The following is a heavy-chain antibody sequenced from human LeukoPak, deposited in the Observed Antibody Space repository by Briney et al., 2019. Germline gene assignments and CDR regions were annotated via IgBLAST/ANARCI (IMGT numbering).Heavy chain of an antibody. CDR1: GYTLIRYG. CDR3: ARDLCSVEPAAPCYYFDY. D-gene: IGHD2-2*01. CDR2: SSAYNENT. V-gene: IGHV1-18*01. J-gene: IGHJ4*02. Sequence: ASVKVSCKASGYTLIRYGISWVRQAPGQGLEGMGWSSAYNENTNSALKVQGRVTMTTDTSTSTAYMELRSLRSDDTAVYYCARDLCSVEPAAPCYYFDYWGQGTLVTVSS.